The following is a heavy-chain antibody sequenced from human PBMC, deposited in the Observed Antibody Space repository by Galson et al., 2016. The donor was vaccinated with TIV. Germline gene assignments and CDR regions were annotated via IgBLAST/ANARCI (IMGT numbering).Heavy chain of an antibody. CDR1: GYTFTSSG. V-gene: IGHV1-18*01. J-gene: IGHJ4*02. Sequence: SVKVSCKASGYTFTSSGINWVRQAPGQGLEWMGWISAYNGNTNYAQNLQGRVTMTTDTSTSTAYMELKSLRSDDTAVYYCARVPSSGGYVASHDYWGQGTLVTVSS. CDR3: ARVPSSGGYVASHDY. CDR2: ISAYNGNT. D-gene: IGHD6-19*01.